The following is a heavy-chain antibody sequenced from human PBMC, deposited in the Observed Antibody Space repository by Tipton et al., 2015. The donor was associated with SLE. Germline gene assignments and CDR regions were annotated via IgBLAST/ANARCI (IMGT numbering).Heavy chain of an antibody. CDR1: GGSISSGGYY. CDR3: PIYYHDSTGLHWFDP. V-gene: IGHV4-31*03. Sequence: TLSLTCNVSGGSISSGGYYWSWIRQHPGKGLEWIGYTYYSGSPYYNPSLKSRVTISLDMSKNQFSLRLSSVTAADTAVYYCPIYYHDSTGLHWFDPWGQRTLVTVSS. J-gene: IGHJ5*02. CDR2: TYYSGSP. D-gene: IGHD3-22*01.